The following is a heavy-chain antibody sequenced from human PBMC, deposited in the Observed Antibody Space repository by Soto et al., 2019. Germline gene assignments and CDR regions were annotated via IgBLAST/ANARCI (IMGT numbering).Heavy chain of an antibody. CDR2: ISSGGGSP. J-gene: IGHJ4*02. CDR3: VKGDGRIVPRHFDC. V-gene: IGHV3-23*01. D-gene: IGHD2-2*01. CDR1: GFAFSSYG. Sequence: EVQLLESGGGLVQPGGSLRLSCVASGFAFSSYGMSWVRQVPGKGLEWVSTISSGGGSPYYADSVKGRFTISRNNSQSTLFLQMNSLRAGDAAVYYCVKGDGRIVPRHFDCWGQGTLVTVSS.